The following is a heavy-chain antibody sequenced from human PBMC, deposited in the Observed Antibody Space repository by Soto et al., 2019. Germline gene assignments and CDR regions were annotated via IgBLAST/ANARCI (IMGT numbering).Heavy chain of an antibody. CDR2: FYDLDGT. CDR3: ATWHLPEHAYDV. V-gene: IGHV3-53*01. J-gene: IGHJ3*01. Sequence: DVQLVESGGGLIQPGGSLRLSCAVSGLTVSGKKYVAWVRQAPGKGLEWVSGFYDLDGTYYADSLKGRFTTSGDSSRTIVYLQMNDLRPEDTAVYYCATWHLPEHAYDVWGQGTTVTVSS. CDR1: GLTVSGKKY. D-gene: IGHD1-1*01.